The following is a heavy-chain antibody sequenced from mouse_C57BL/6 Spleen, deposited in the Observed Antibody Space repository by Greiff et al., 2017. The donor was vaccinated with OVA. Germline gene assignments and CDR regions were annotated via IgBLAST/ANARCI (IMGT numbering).Heavy chain of an antibody. CDR3: SRYYSNYDVYFDY. V-gene: IGHV1-64*01. Sequence: QVQLKQPGAELVKPGASVKLSCKASGYTFTSYWMHWVKQRPGQGLEWIGMIHPNSGSTNYNEKFKSKATLTVDKSSSTAYMQLSSLTSEDSAVYYCSRYYSNYDVYFDYWGQGTTLTVSS. CDR1: GYTFTSYW. J-gene: IGHJ2*01. CDR2: IHPNSGST. D-gene: IGHD2-5*01.